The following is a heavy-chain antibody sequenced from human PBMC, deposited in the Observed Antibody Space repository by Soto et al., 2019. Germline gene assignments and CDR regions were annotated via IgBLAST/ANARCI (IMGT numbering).Heavy chain of an antibody. CDR3: ARGGYCSGGSCYSWTRYYYYGMDV. V-gene: IGHV1-69*13. CDR1: GGTFSSYA. J-gene: IGHJ6*02. D-gene: IGHD2-15*01. Sequence: SVKVSCKASGGTFSSYAISWVRQTPGQGLEWMGGIIPIFGTANYAQKFQGRVTITADESTSTAYMELSSLRSEDTAVYYCARGGYCSGGSCYSWTRYYYYGMDVWGQGTTVTVSS. CDR2: IIPIFGTA.